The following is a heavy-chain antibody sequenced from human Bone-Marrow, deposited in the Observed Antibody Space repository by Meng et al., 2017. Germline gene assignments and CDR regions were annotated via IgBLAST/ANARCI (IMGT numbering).Heavy chain of an antibody. V-gene: IGHV4-34*01. J-gene: IGHJ4*02. CDR1: GGSFSDYY. CDR3: ARGPTTMAHDFDY. CDR2: INHSGST. D-gene: IGHD4-11*01. Sequence: GSLRLSCVVSGGSFSDYYWSWIRQPPGKGLEWSGEINHSGSTNYNPSLESRATISVDTSQNNLSLELSSVTAADSAVYYCARGPTTMAHDFDYWGQGTLVTVSS.